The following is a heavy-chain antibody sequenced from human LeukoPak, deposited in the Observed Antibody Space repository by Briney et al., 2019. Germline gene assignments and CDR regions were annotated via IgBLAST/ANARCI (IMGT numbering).Heavy chain of an antibody. J-gene: IGHJ3*02. CDR1: GFTFGDYA. D-gene: IGHD2-2*01. Sequence: GGSLRLSCAASGFTFGDYAMHWVRQAPGKGLEWVSGISWNSGSIGYADSVKGRFTISRDNAKNSLYLQMNSLRAEDTALYYCAKDRTSHCCVPPDYDAFDIWGQGTMVTVSS. CDR3: AKDRTSHCCVPPDYDAFDI. V-gene: IGHV3-9*01. CDR2: ISWNSGSI.